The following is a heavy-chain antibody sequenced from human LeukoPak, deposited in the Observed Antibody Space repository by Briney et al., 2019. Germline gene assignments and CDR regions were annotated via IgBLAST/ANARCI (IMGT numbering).Heavy chain of an antibody. D-gene: IGHD3-22*01. Sequence: GRSLRLSCAASGFTFSNYGMHWVRQAPGKGLEWVAVIWNDASRQYYADSVKGRITVSRDNSNNMVYLQVNTLRVEDTAVYYCARAVNYYDTSGLFDSWDQGTLVIVSS. CDR3: ARAVNYYDTSGLFDS. V-gene: IGHV3-33*01. CDR1: GFTFSNYG. CDR2: IWNDASRQ. J-gene: IGHJ4*02.